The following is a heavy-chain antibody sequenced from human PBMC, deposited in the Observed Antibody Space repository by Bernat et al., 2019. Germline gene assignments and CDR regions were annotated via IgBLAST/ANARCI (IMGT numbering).Heavy chain of an antibody. J-gene: IGHJ6*03. CDR2: INSDGSST. CDR1: GFTFSSYW. V-gene: IGHV3-74*01. D-gene: IGHD3-10*01. CDR3: ARVDGFREFHYYYYYMDV. Sequence: EVQLVESGGGLVQPGGSLRLSCAASGFTFSSYWMHWVHQAPGKGLVWVSRINSDGSSTSYADSVKGRFTISRDNAKNTLYLQMNSLRAEDTAVYYCARVDGFREFHYYYYYMDVWGKGTTVTVSS.